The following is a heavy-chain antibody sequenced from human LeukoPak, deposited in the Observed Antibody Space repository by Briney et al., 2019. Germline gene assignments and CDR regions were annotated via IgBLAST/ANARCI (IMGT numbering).Heavy chain of an antibody. CDR1: GFTFSSFG. Sequence: GETLRLSCAASGFTFSSFGMSWVRQAPGKGLEWVSAISGSGGSTYYADSVKGRFTISRDNSKNTLYLQMNSLRAEDTAVYYCAKDPPWEYDSSLFDIWGQGTMVTVSS. V-gene: IGHV3-23*01. CDR2: ISGSGGST. J-gene: IGHJ3*02. CDR3: AKDPPWEYDSSLFDI. D-gene: IGHD3-22*01.